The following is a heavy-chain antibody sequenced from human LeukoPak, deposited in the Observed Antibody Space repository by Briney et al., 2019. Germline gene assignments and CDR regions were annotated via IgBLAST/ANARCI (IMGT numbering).Heavy chain of an antibody. CDR2: IIPIFGTA. D-gene: IGHD2-15*01. CDR1: GYTFTSYA. CDR3: ARGYCSGGSCYSDYYHYMDV. Sequence: ASVKVSCKASGYTFTSYAISWVRQAPGQGLEWMGGIIPIFGTANYAQKFQGRVTITADESTSTAYMELSSLRSEDTAVYYCARGYCSGGSCYSDYYHYMDVWGKGTTVTVSS. J-gene: IGHJ6*03. V-gene: IGHV1-69*13.